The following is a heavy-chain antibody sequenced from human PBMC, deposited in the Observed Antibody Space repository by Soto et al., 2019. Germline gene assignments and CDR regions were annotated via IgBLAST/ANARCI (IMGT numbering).Heavy chain of an antibody. CDR1: GDSIGNSH. J-gene: IGHJ4*02. CDR3: ARNNPRTLAALEIPFDF. D-gene: IGHD6-25*01. Sequence: SETLSLTFTVSGDSIGNSHWSWIRQPPGKGLEWIWLTFSRGSATYNPSLKRRGTISVDTSKNQLSLKLTSVNAADTAVYFCARNNPRTLAALEIPFDFSGKGTLVTV. CDR2: TFSRGSA. V-gene: IGHV4-4*09.